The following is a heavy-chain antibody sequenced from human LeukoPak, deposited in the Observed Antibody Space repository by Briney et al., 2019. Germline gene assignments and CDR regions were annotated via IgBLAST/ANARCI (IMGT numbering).Heavy chain of an antibody. CDR2: ISGSGGST. D-gene: IGHD6-19*01. CDR1: GFTFSSYA. Sequence: GESLTLACAASGFTFSSYAMSWVRQAPGKGLEWVSAISGSGGSTYYADSVKGRFNISRDNSKNTLYLQMNSLRAEDTAVYYCAKDLAVAHDYWGQGTLVTVSS. J-gene: IGHJ4*02. CDR3: AKDLAVAHDY. V-gene: IGHV3-23*01.